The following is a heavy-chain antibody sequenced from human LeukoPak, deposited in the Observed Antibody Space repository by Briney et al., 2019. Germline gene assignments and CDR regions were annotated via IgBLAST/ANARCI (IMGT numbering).Heavy chain of an antibody. CDR1: GFTFSSYA. CDR2: ISGSGGSI. J-gene: IGHJ5*02. Sequence: GGSLRLSCTASGFTFSSYAMTWVRQAPGKGLEWVSGISGSGGSIDYADSVKGRFTIDRDNSKNTLHLQMNSLRAEDTAVYYCARVGSSISRLWFDPWGQGTLVTVSS. D-gene: IGHD6-13*01. V-gene: IGHV3-23*01. CDR3: ARVGSSISRLWFDP.